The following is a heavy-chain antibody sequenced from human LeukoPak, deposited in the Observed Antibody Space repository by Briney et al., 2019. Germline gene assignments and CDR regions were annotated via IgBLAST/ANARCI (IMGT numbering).Heavy chain of an antibody. CDR3: ARREVAVAGSYYFDY. Sequence: GGSLRLSCAASGFTFSSYAMSWVRQAPGKGLEWVSSISSSSSYIYYADSVKGRFTISRDNAKNSLYLQMNSLRAEDTAVYYYARREVAVAGSYYFDYWGQGTLVTVSS. J-gene: IGHJ4*02. CDR1: GFTFSSYA. CDR2: ISSSSSYI. V-gene: IGHV3-21*01. D-gene: IGHD6-19*01.